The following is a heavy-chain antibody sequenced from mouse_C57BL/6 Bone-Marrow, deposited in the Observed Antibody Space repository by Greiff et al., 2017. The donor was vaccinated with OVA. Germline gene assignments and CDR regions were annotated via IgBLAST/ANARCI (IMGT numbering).Heavy chain of an antibody. V-gene: IGHV5-16*01. Sequence: EVKVVESEGGLVQPGSSMKLSCTASGFTFSDYYMAWVRQVPEKGLEWVANINYDGSSTYYLDSLKSRFIISRDNAKNILYLQMSSLKSEDTATYYCARDGYYGSSYYAMDYWGQGTSVTVSS. CDR3: ARDGYYGSSYYAMDY. CDR2: INYDGSST. D-gene: IGHD1-1*01. CDR1: GFTFSDYY. J-gene: IGHJ4*01.